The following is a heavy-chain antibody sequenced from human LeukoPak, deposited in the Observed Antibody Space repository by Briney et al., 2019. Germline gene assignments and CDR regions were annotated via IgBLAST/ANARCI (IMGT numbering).Heavy chain of an antibody. J-gene: IGHJ1*01. D-gene: IGHD3-10*01. CDR2: INHSGST. CDR1: GGSFSGYY. Sequence: PSETLSLTCAVYGGSFSGYYWSWIRQPPGKGLEWIGEINHSGSTNYNPSLKSRVTISVDTSKNQFSLKLSSVTAADTAVYYCARAPPMARGGIVQHWGQGTLVTVSS. CDR3: ARAPPMARGGIVQH. V-gene: IGHV4-34*01.